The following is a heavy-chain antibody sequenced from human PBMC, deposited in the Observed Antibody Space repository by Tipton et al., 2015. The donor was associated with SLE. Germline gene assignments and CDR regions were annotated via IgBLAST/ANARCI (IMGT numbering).Heavy chain of an antibody. V-gene: IGHV4-59*01. J-gene: IGHJ4*02. CDR3: ARDGGTWSGYFDY. CDR1: GGSISSYY. Sequence: TLSLTCSASGGSISSYYWSWIRQPPGKGLEWIGYIYYSGSTNYNPSLKSRVTISVDTSKNQFSLKLSSVTAADTAVYYCARDGGTWSGYFDYWGQGTLVTVSS. CDR2: IYYSGST. D-gene: IGHD3-3*01.